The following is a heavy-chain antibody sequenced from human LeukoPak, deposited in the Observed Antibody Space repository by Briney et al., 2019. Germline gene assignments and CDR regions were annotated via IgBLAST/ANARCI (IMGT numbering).Heavy chain of an antibody. CDR3: ERDRGIAVAGTNYYYGMDV. V-gene: IGHV1-69*01. J-gene: IGHJ6*02. CDR1: GGTFSSYA. D-gene: IGHD6-19*01. CDR2: IIPIFGTA. Sequence: ASVKVSCKASGGTFSSYAISWVRQAPGQGLEWMGGIIPIFGTANYEQKFQGRVTITADESTSTAYMELSSLRSEDTAVYYCERDRGIAVAGTNYYYGMDVWGQGTTVTVSS.